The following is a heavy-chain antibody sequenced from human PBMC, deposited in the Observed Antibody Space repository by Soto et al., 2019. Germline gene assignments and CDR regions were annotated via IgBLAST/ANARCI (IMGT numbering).Heavy chain of an antibody. D-gene: IGHD3-22*01. CDR2: ISGSGGST. V-gene: IGHV3-23*01. J-gene: IGHJ4*02. Sequence: GGSLRLSCAASGFTFSSYAMSWVRQAPGKGLEWVSAISGSGGSTYYADSVKGRFTISRDNSTNTLYLQMNSLRAEDTAVYYCAKHHLYGYYYDSSGYYYVPNYFDYWGQGTLVTVSS. CDR3: AKHHLYGYYYDSSGYYYVPNYFDY. CDR1: GFTFSSYA.